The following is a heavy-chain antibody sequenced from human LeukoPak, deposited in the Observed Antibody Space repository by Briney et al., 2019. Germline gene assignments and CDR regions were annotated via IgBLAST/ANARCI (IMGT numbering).Heavy chain of an antibody. D-gene: IGHD3-22*01. V-gene: IGHV4-34*01. CDR3: ARVINYYDSSGYWAGPRTQNDY. Sequence: PSETLSLTCAVYGGSFSDYFWSWIRQSPGKGLEWIGESNHGGSTNQNPSLKSRVSMSVDTSKNQFSLKLSSVTAADTAVYYCARVINYYDSSGYWAGPRTQNDYWGQGTLVTVSS. CDR1: GGSFSDYF. CDR2: SNHGGST. J-gene: IGHJ4*02.